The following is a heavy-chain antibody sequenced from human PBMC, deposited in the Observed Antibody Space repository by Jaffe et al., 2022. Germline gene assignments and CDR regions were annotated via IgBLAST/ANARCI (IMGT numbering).Heavy chain of an antibody. Sequence: QVQLQESGPGLVKPSETLSLTCTVSGGSVSSGSYYWSWIRQPPGKGLEWIGYIYYSGSTNYNPSLKSRVTISVDTSKNQFSLKLSSVTAADTAVYYCARASDDFWSGYSADGNYFDYWGQGTLVTVSS. CDR1: GGSVSSGSYY. J-gene: IGHJ4*02. CDR3: ARASDDFWSGYSADGNYFDY. CDR2: IYYSGST. V-gene: IGHV4-61*01. D-gene: IGHD3-3*01.